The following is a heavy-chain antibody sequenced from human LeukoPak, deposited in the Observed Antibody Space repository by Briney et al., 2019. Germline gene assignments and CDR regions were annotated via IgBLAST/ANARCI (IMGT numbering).Heavy chain of an antibody. CDR1: GDSISSTNYY. D-gene: IGHD5-12*01. CDR3: ARYVDIVATGSNRADAFDI. J-gene: IGHJ3*02. Sequence: PSETLSLTYTVSGDSISSTNYYWGWIRQPPGKGLEWIGSIYHSGSTYYNPSLKSRVTISVDTSKNQFSLKLSSVTAADTAVYYCARYVDIVATGSNRADAFDIWGQGTMVTVSS. V-gene: IGHV4-39*07. CDR2: IYHSGST.